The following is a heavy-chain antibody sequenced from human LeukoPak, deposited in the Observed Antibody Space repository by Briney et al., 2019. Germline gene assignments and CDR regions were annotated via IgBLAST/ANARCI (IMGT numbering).Heavy chain of an antibody. J-gene: IGHJ4*02. CDR3: AKDDLGDITMITAY. Sequence: GGSLRLSCSASGFTFNTYTMNWVRQAPGKGLEWISFISSSSSTIYYADSVKGRFTISRDNAKNSLYLQMNSLRAEDTAVYYCAKDDLGDITMITAYWGQGTLVTVSS. CDR2: ISSSSSTI. D-gene: IGHD3-22*01. V-gene: IGHV3-48*01. CDR1: GFTFNTYT.